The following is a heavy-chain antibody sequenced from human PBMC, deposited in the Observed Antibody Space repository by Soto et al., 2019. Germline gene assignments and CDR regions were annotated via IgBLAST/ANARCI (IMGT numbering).Heavy chain of an antibody. V-gene: IGHV3-21*01. D-gene: IGHD6-19*01. CDR2: ISSSSSYI. CDR1: GFTFSSYS. CDR3: ARVPHPAYFSSGWYEGGHFDY. Sequence: EVQLVESGGGLVKPGGSLRLSCAASGFTFSSYSMNWVRQAPGKGLEWVSSISSSSSYIYYADSVKGRFTISRDNAKDSLYLQMNSLRAEDTAVYYCARVPHPAYFSSGWYEGGHFDYWGQGTLVTVSS. J-gene: IGHJ4*02.